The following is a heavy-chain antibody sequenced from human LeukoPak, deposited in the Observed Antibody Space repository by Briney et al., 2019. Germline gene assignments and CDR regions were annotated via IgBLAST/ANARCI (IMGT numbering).Heavy chain of an antibody. CDR3: TTDLGTYYHGSQRLIPIDY. CDR1: GFTFTNAW. D-gene: IGHD3-10*01. CDR2: IKSKTDGETT. J-gene: IGHJ4*02. V-gene: IGHV3-15*01. Sequence: GGSLRLSCVDSGFTFTNAWVSWVRQAPGKGLEWIGRIKSKTDGETTNYAEPVRGRFTISRDDSKSAVYLQMNSLKIEDTAVYYCTTDLGTYYHGSQRLIPIDYWGQGTLVTVSS.